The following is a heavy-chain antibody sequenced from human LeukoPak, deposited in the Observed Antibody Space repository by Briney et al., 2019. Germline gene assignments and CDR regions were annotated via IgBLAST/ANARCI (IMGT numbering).Heavy chain of an antibody. CDR1: GFTFSSYG. Sequence: GGSLRLSCAASGFTFSSYGMSWVRQAPGKGLEWVSAISGSGGSTYYADSVKGRFTISRDNSKNTLYLQMNSLRAEDTAVYYCARVKLPRGYSSPEGYYYYYVDVWGKGTTVTISS. CDR3: ARVKLPRGYSSPEGYYYYYVDV. V-gene: IGHV3-23*01. CDR2: ISGSGGST. J-gene: IGHJ6*03. D-gene: IGHD5-18*01.